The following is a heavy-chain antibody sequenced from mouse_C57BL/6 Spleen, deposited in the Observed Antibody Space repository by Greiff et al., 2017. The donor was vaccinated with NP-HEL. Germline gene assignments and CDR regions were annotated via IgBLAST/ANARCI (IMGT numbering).Heavy chain of an antibody. CDR3: ARKETTVYYYAMDY. CDR1: GYTFTSYW. Sequence: VQLQQPGAELVKPGASVKLSCKASGYTFTSYWMHWVKQRPGQGLEWIGMIHPNSGSTNYNEKFKSKATLTVDKSSSTAYMQLSSLTSEDSAVYYCARKETTVYYYAMDYWGQGTSVTVSS. CDR2: IHPNSGST. V-gene: IGHV1-64*01. D-gene: IGHD1-1*01. J-gene: IGHJ4*01.